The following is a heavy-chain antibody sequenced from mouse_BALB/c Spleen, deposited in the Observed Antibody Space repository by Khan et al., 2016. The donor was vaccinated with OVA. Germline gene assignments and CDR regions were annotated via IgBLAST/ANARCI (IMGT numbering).Heavy chain of an antibody. CDR2: INPTSGYT. Sequence: QVRLQQSGAELAKPGASVKMSCKTSGFTFTTSWIHWVKQRPGQGLEWIGYINPTSGYTDFDERFKDKATLSADRSSSTAYLQLSSLTSEDSAVYYSTRDRMDYWGQGTTLTVSS. V-gene: IGHV1-7*01. CDR3: TRDRMDY. CDR1: GFTFTTSW. J-gene: IGHJ2*01.